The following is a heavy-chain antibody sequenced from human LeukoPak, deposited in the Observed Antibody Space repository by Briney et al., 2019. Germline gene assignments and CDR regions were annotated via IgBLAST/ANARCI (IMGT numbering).Heavy chain of an antibody. J-gene: IGHJ5*02. CDR1: GGSISTYY. CDR2: VYYSGST. Sequence: SETLSLTCTVSGGSISTYYWTWIRQPPGKGLEWIGHVYYSGSTNYNPTLKSRVTISVDTSKKQFSLNLDAVTPAATAMYYCAGNLSVPGPGWFDPWGQGTLVTVSS. D-gene: IGHD3-16*01. CDR3: AGNLSVPGPGWFDP. V-gene: IGHV4-59*01.